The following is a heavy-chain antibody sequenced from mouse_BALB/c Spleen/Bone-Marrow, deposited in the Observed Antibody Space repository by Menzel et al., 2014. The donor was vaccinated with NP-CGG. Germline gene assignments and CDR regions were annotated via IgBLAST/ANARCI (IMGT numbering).Heavy chain of an antibody. V-gene: IGHV3-8*02. CDR2: ISYSGNT. CDR3: ADGYDDIDY. Sequence: VQLQQSGPSLVKPSQTLSLTCSVTGVSITTGYWNWIRKFPGNKLEYMGYISYSGNTYYNPSLRGRVSITRDTSKNQYYLQVNSETSEDTATYCCADGYDDIDYWGHGTTLTVSS. CDR1: GVSITTGY. J-gene: IGHJ2*01. D-gene: IGHD2-2*01.